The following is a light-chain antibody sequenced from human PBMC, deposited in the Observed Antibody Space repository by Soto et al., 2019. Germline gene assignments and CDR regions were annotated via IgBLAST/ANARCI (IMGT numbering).Light chain of an antibody. J-gene: IGKJ1*01. CDR1: QSINSW. CDR2: KAS. CDR3: QQYNPYWT. Sequence: DIQMTQSPSTLSASVGDRVTITCRASQSINSWLAWYQQKPGKAPKVLIYKASDLESGVPSRFSGSGSGTEFTFTISSLQPDDFATYYCQQYNPYWTFGQGTKVEIK. V-gene: IGKV1-5*03.